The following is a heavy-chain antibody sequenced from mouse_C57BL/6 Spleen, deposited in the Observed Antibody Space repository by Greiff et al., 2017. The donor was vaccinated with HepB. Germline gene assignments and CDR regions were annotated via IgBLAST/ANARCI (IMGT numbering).Heavy chain of an antibody. J-gene: IGHJ1*03. D-gene: IGHD1-1*01. CDR3: TRPPIYYYGSSLYFDV. V-gene: IGHV1-5*01. CDR2: IYPGNSDT. Sequence: EVKLQESGTVLARPGASVKMSCKTSGYTFTSYWMHWVKQRPGQGLEWIGAIYPGNSDTSYNQKFKGKAKLTAVTSASTAYMELSSLTNEDSAVYYCTRPPIYYYGSSLYFDVWGTGTTVTVSS. CDR1: GYTFTSYW.